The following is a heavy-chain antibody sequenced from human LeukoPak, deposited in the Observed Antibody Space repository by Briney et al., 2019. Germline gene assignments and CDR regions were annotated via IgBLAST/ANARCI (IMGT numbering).Heavy chain of an antibody. CDR1: GFTFSDYY. J-gene: IGHJ4*02. CDR3: ARDQVSVAGTGIDY. Sequence: GGSLRLSCAASGFTFSDYYVNWIRQAPGKGLEWVSYISSSSSYIYYADSVKGRFTISRDNAKNSLYLQMNSLRAEDTAVYYCARDQVSVAGTGIDYWGQGTLVTVSS. D-gene: IGHD6-19*01. CDR2: ISSSSSYI. V-gene: IGHV3-21*05.